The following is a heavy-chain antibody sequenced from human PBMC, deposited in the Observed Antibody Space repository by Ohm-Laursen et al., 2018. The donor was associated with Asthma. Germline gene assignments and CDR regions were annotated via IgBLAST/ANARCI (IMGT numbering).Heavy chain of an antibody. Sequence: SLRLSCTASGFTFDDYAMHWVRQAPGKGLEWVSGISWNSGSIGYADSVKGRFTIPRDNAKNSLYLQVNSLRAEDTALYYCAKDMGVAQGVGATEYYYYGMDVWGQGTTVTVSS. CDR2: ISWNSGSI. CDR3: AKDMGVAQGVGATEYYYYGMDV. J-gene: IGHJ6*02. CDR1: GFTFDDYA. D-gene: IGHD1-26*01. V-gene: IGHV3-9*01.